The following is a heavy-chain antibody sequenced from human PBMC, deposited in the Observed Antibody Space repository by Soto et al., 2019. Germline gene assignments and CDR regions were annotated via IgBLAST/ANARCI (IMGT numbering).Heavy chain of an antibody. Sequence: GGSLRLSCAASGFTFRTFALHWVRQAPGKGLEWISAISFDGGEKYYAESVKGRFTLSRDNSKNTLYLQMTSLRAEDTAVYYCVRQAIRSGGGYDYWGHVPLVTVSS. V-gene: IGHV3-30-3*01. CDR2: ISFDGGEK. D-gene: IGHD3-16*01. CDR1: GFTFRTFA. CDR3: VRQAIRSGGGYDY. J-gene: IGHJ4*01.